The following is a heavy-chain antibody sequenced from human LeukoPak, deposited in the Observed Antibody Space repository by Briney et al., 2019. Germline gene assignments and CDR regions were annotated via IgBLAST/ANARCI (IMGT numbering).Heavy chain of an antibody. V-gene: IGHV3-30-3*01. CDR3: ARDASGSGSYYYYYYGMDV. J-gene: IGHJ6*02. CDR1: GFTFSSYA. Sequence: HPGGSLRLSCAASGFTFSSYAMHWVRQAPGKGLEWVAVISYDGSNKYYADSVKGRFTISRDNSKNTLYLQMNSLRAEDTAVYYCARDASGSGSYYYYYYGMDVWGQGITVTVSS. CDR2: ISYDGSNK. D-gene: IGHD3-10*01.